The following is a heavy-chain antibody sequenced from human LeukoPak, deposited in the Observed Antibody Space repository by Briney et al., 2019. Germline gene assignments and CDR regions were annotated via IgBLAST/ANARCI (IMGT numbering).Heavy chain of an antibody. Sequence: ASVKVSCKASGYTFAGYYIHWVRQAPGQGLEWMGWINPNINGTNYAQKFQGRVTMTRDTSISTAYMELSRLRSDDTAVYYCARESPVYDILTGSIGFGGFDYWGQGTLVTVSS. CDR2: INPNINGT. V-gene: IGHV1-2*02. D-gene: IGHD3-9*01. CDR3: ARESPVYDILTGSIGFGGFDY. CDR1: GYTFAGYY. J-gene: IGHJ4*02.